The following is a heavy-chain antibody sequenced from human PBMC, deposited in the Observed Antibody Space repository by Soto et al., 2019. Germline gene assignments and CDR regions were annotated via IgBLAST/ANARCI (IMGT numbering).Heavy chain of an antibody. D-gene: IGHD3-3*01. J-gene: IGHJ4*02. CDR1: GFTFSSYA. CDR2: ISGSGGST. Sequence: GGSLRLSCAASGFTFSSYAMSWVRQAPGKGLEWVSAISGSGGSTYYADSVKGRFTISRDNSKNTLYLQMNSLRAEDTAVYYCAKGLYDFWSDKATERNYWGQGTLVTVSS. V-gene: IGHV3-23*01. CDR3: AKGLYDFWSDKATERNY.